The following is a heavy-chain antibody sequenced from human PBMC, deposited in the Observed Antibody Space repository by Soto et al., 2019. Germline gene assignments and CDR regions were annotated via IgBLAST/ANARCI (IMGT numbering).Heavy chain of an antibody. CDR1: GFTFSKYG. Sequence: GGSLRLSCAASGFTFSKYGMHWVRQAPGKGLEWVALIWNDGIRKVYVDSVKGRFTISRDNSKNTLDLQMNNLRDEDTAVYYCARDDDNDANALDYWGPGTPVTVSS. V-gene: IGHV3-33*01. J-gene: IGHJ4*02. CDR2: IWNDGIRK. CDR3: ARDDDNDANALDY.